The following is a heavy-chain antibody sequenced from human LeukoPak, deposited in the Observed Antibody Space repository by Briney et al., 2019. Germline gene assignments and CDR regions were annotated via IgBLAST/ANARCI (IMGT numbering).Heavy chain of an antibody. D-gene: IGHD2-2*01. J-gene: IGHJ4*02. Sequence: GGSLRLSCAASGFAFSSYAMGWVRQAPGKGLEWVSAISGSGGSTYYADSVKGRFTISRDNSKNTLYLQMNSLRAEDTAVYYRAKVIVVVPAASFDYWGQGTLVTVSS. CDR1: GFAFSSYA. CDR3: AKVIVVVPAASFDY. V-gene: IGHV3-23*01. CDR2: ISGSGGST.